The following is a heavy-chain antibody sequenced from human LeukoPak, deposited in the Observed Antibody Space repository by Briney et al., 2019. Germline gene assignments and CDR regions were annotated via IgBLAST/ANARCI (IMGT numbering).Heavy chain of an antibody. V-gene: IGHV3-7*01. CDR1: GFFFSDYW. Sequence: QPGGSLRLSCETSGFFFSDYWMTWVRQAPGKGLDWVATLSEDGSKTYYADSVRGRFTISRDNTKNSVYLQMNSLRAEDTALYYCTVTHDFWGLGTMVTVSS. CDR2: LSEDGSKT. CDR3: TVTHDF. J-gene: IGHJ4*02.